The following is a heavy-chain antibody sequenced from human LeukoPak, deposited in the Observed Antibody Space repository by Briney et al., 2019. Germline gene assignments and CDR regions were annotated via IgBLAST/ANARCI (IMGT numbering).Heavy chain of an antibody. CDR1: GGSISNYY. D-gene: IGHD5-12*01. Sequence: SETPSLTCSVSGGSISNYYWSWIRQPPGKGLEWIGYVYISGSTNYNPSLRSRVTIALDTSKRQFSLKLSSVTAADTALYYCARIPLGYSGAYYFDSWGQGTLVTVSS. CDR2: VYISGST. J-gene: IGHJ4*02. CDR3: ARIPLGYSGAYYFDS. V-gene: IGHV4-4*09.